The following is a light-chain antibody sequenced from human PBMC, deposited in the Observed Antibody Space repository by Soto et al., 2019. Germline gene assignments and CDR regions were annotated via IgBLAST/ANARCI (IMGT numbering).Light chain of an antibody. CDR2: DAS. CDR3: QQYNDWPPYT. V-gene: IGKV3-15*01. J-gene: IGKJ2*01. CDR1: QSVSSY. Sequence: EIVLTQSPATLSLSPVERATLSCRASQSVSSYLAWYQQKAGQAPRLLIFDASARATGVPDRFSGRGSGTEFILTISRLQSEDFAVYYCQQYNDWPPYTFGQGTKVDIK.